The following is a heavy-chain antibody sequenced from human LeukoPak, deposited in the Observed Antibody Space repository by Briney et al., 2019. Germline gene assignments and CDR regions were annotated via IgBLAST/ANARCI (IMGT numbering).Heavy chain of an antibody. CDR1: GYTFIGYY. CDR2: INPNSGGT. V-gene: IGHV1-2*02. Sequence: ASVKVSCKASGYTFIGYYMNWVRQAPGQGLEWMGWINPNSGGTNYAQKFQGRVSMTRDTSISTAYMELRSLRSDDTAVYYCARDMGQSATAGDHSYYYYYYMDVWGKGTTVTVSS. J-gene: IGHJ6*03. D-gene: IGHD6-13*01. CDR3: ARDMGQSATAGDHSYYYYYYMDV.